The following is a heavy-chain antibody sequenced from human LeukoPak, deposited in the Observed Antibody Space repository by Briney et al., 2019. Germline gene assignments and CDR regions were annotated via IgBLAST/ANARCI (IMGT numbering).Heavy chain of an antibody. D-gene: IGHD6-13*01. CDR2: IHYSGST. CDR1: GGSISSGDYF. Sequence: SETLSLTCTVSGGSISSGDYFWSWLRQPPGKGLEWMGYIHYSGSTCHNPSLKSRLTISVDTSKNQISLKLSSVTAADTAVYYCARDGASLAAAGYKWFDPWGQGTLVTVSS. J-gene: IGHJ5*02. V-gene: IGHV4-30-4*01. CDR3: ARDGASLAAAGYKWFDP.